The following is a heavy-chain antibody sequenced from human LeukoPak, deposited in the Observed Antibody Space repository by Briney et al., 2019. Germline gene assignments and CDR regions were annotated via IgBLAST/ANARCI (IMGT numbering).Heavy chain of an antibody. CDR3: ARVTAAGTWTFDI. Sequence: ASVEVSCKASGDTFTINDINWVRQATGQGLEWMGWMNPNSGNTGYAQKFQGRVTMTRNISITTAYMELTDLRSEDTAVYYCARVTAAGTWTFDIWGQGTTVTVSS. D-gene: IGHD6-13*01. J-gene: IGHJ3*02. CDR1: GDTFTIND. V-gene: IGHV1-8*02. CDR2: MNPNSGNT.